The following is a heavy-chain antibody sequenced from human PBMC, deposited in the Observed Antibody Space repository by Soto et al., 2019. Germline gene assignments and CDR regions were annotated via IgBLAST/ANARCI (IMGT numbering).Heavy chain of an antibody. CDR1: GGSISSYY. D-gene: IGHD4-17*01. Sequence: SETLSLTCTVSGGSISSYYWSWIRQPPGKGLEWIGYIYYSGSTNYNPSLKSRVTISVDTSKNQFSLKLSSVTAADTAVYYCARSRTDYGDYVSRVSDYWGQGTLVTVSS. CDR3: ARSRTDYGDYVSRVSDY. CDR2: IYYSGST. V-gene: IGHV4-59*08. J-gene: IGHJ4*02.